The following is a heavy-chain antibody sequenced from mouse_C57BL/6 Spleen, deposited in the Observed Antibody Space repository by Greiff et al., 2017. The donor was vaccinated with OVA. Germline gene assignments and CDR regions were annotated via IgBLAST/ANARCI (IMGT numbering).Heavy chain of an antibody. CDR3: ATFITTVVATRYFDV. D-gene: IGHD1-1*01. J-gene: IGHJ1*03. CDR2: IYPGSGST. CDR1: GYTFTSYW. Sequence: QVQLQQPGAELVKPGASVKMSCKASGYTFTSYWITWVKQRPGQGLEWIGDIYPGSGSTNYNEKFKSKATLTVDTSSSTAYMQLSSLTSEDSAVYYCATFITTVVATRYFDVWGTGTTVTVSS. V-gene: IGHV1-55*01.